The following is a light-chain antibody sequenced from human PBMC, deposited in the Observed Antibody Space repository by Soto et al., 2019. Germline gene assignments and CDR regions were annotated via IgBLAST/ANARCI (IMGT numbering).Light chain of an antibody. J-gene: IGKJ3*01. CDR3: QQYKTT. Sequence: IPMTQSPSTLSGSLGDRVTITCRTSQTINNWLAWYQQKPGKAPKLLIHKTSILESGVPSRFSGNGSGTEFTLTISSLQPDDVATYYCQQYKTTFGPGTKVDIK. V-gene: IGKV1-5*03. CDR1: QTINNW. CDR2: KTS.